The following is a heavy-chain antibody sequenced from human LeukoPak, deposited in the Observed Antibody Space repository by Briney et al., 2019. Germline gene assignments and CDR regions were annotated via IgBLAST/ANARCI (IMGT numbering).Heavy chain of an antibody. Sequence: GGSLRLSCAASGFTFSSYGMHWVRDAPGKGLEWVADIWYDGSNKYYAGSVKGRFTISRDNSKNTLYLQMNSLRAEDTAVYYCARDGAGLDYGDYGIYGMDVWGQGTTVTVSS. CDR3: ARDGAGLDYGDYGIYGMDV. CDR2: IWYDGSNK. J-gene: IGHJ6*02. D-gene: IGHD4-17*01. V-gene: IGHV3-33*01. CDR1: GFTFSSYG.